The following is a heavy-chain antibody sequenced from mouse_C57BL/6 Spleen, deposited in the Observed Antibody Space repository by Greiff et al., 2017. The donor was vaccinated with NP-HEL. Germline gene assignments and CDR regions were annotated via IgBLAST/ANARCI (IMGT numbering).Heavy chain of an antibody. CDR3: ARDGYDYDGGGYYFDY. D-gene: IGHD2-4*01. CDR1: GFTFSDYY. J-gene: IGHJ2*01. V-gene: IGHV5-16*01. Sequence: EVQLVESEGGLVQPGRSMKLSCTASGFTFSDYYMAWVRQVPEKGLEWVANINYDGSSTYYLDSLKSRFIISRDNAKNILYLQMSSLKSEDTATYYCARDGYDYDGGGYYFDYWGQGTTLTVSS. CDR2: INYDGSST.